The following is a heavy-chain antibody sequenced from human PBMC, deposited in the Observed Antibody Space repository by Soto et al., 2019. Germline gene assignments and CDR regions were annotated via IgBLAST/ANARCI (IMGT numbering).Heavy chain of an antibody. D-gene: IGHD1-26*01. CDR2: IYPSDSDT. J-gene: IGHJ4*02. V-gene: IGHV5-51*01. Sequence: PGESLKISCRTSGYNFGTSWIGWVRQMPGKGLEWIGLIYPSDSDTTYSAPFEGHVTISADTSTNTAYLQWRSLQASDSAMYYCGRRSGSHRWVDSPDYWGQGTLVTVSS. CDR3: GRRSGSHRWVDSPDY. CDR1: GYNFGTSW.